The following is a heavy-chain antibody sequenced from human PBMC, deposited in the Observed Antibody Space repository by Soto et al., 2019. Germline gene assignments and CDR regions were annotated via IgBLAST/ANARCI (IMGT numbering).Heavy chain of an antibody. V-gene: IGHV1-69*06. CDR1: GDAFKSYA. J-gene: IGHJ4*02. D-gene: IGHD2-21*02. CDR3: ARDPTNVYGDDTFDY. Sequence: QVLLLQSGSEVKKPGSSVKVSCKASGDAFKSYAIHCVRQAPGQGLEYMGRIIPSYDRTKYAQKFQGRLTVTADIYTSTVYMELSGLRFEDTDVYYCARDPTNVYGDDTFDYWGQGTKVIVCS. CDR2: IIPSYDRT.